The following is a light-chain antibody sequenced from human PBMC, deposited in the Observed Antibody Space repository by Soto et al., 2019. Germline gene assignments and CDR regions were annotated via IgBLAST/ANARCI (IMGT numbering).Light chain of an antibody. Sequence: QSALTQPRSVSGSPEQSVTISCTGTSSDVGGYKYVSWYQQHPGKAPKLMIYDVSKRPSGVPDRFSGSKSGNTASLTISGLQAEDEANYYCCSYAGSYTLKVFGGGTKLTVL. J-gene: IGLJ2*01. CDR2: DVS. V-gene: IGLV2-11*01. CDR3: CSYAGSYTLKV. CDR1: SSDVGGYKY.